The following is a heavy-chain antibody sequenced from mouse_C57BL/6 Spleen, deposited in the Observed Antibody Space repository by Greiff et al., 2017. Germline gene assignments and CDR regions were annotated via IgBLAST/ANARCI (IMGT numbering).Heavy chain of an antibody. CDR3: ARNYAGLYYFDY. Sequence: QVQLQQPGAELVKPGASGKMSCRASGYTFTSYWITWVKQRPGQGLEWIGDIYPGSGSTNYNEKFKSKATLTVDTSSSTAYMQLSSLTSEDSAVYYCARNYAGLYYFDYWGQGTTLTVSS. J-gene: IGHJ2*01. V-gene: IGHV1-55*01. CDR2: IYPGSGST. CDR1: GYTFTSYW. D-gene: IGHD2-4*01.